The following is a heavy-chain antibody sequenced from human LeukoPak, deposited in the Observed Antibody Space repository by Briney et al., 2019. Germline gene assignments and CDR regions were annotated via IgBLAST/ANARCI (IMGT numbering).Heavy chain of an antibody. CDR1: GFTFSNYA. CDR3: ASFSSSRVGY. CDR2: ISSSSSYI. Sequence: GGSLRLSCAASGFTFSNYAMSWVRQAPGKGLEWVSSISSSSSYIYYADSVKDRFTISRDNAKNSLYLQMNSLRAEDTAVYYCASFSSSRVGYWGQGTLVTVSS. J-gene: IGHJ4*02. D-gene: IGHD6-6*01. V-gene: IGHV3-21*01.